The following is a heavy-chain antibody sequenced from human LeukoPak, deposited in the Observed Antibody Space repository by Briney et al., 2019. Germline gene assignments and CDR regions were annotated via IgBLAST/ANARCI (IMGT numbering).Heavy chain of an antibody. CDR2: ISSSSTYI. D-gene: IGHD1-26*01. CDR3: AREMDEGPTEGFDY. V-gene: IGHV3-21*01. Sequence: GGSLRLSCAASGFTFNSYSMNWVRHAPGKGLEWVSSISSSSTYIYYADSVKGRFTISRDNAKNSLYLQMNSLRAEDTAVYYCAREMDEGPTEGFDYWGQGTLVTVSS. J-gene: IGHJ4*02. CDR1: GFTFNSYS.